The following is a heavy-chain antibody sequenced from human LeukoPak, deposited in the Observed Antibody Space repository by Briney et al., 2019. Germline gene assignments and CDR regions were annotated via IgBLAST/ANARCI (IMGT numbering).Heavy chain of an antibody. CDR3: ARGNDYYDSSGYVLYY. V-gene: IGHV3-11*01. CDR2: ISSSGSTI. CDR1: GFTFSDYY. D-gene: IGHD3-22*01. Sequence: GGSLRLSCAASGFTFSDYYMSWIRQAPGKGLEWVSYISSSGSTIYYADSVKGRFTISRDNAKNSLYLQMNSLRAEDTAVYYCARGNDYYDSSGYVLYYWGQGTLVTVSS. J-gene: IGHJ4*02.